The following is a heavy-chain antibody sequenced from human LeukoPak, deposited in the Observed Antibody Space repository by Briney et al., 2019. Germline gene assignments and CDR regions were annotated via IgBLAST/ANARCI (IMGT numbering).Heavy chain of an antibody. CDR1: VGSISSSSYY. J-gene: IGHJ4*02. CDR2: IYYSGST. Sequence: SETLSLTCTVSVGSISSSSYYWGWIRQPPGKGLEWIGSIYYSGSTYYNPSLKSRVTISVDTSKNQFSLKLSSVTAADTAVYYCGRHYYYGSGTYYWGQGTLVTVSS. CDR3: GRHYYYGSGTYY. V-gene: IGHV4-39*01. D-gene: IGHD3-10*01.